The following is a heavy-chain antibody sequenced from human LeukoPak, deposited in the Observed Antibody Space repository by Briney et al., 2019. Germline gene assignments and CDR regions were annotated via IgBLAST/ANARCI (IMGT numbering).Heavy chain of an antibody. CDR3: ARATVVVIAMSWFDP. V-gene: IGHV4-34*01. D-gene: IGHD2-21*01. CDR2: INHSGST. CDR1: GGSFSGYY. Sequence: SETLSLTCAVYGGSFSGYYWSWIRQPPGKGLEWIGEINHSGSTNYNPSLKSRATIPVDTSKNQFSLKLSSVTAADTAVYYCARATVVVIAMSWFDPWGQGTLVTVSS. J-gene: IGHJ5*02.